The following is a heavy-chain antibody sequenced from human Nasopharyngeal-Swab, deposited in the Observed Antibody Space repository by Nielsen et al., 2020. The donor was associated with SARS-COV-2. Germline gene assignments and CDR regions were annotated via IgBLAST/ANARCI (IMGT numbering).Heavy chain of an antibody. CDR3: ARALWGSYYYGMDV. J-gene: IGHJ6*02. V-gene: IGHV3-30*04. CDR2: ISYDGSNK. Sequence: GESLKISCAASGFTFDDYAMHWVRQAPGKGLEWVAVISYDGSNKYYADSVKGRFTISRDNSKNTLYLQMNSLRAEDTAVYYCARALWGSYYYGMDVWGQGTTVTVSS. D-gene: IGHD7-27*01. CDR1: GFTFDDYA.